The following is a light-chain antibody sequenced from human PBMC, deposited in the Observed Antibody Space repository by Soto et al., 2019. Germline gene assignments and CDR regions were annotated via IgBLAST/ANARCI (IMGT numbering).Light chain of an antibody. CDR1: QSVSSSY. V-gene: IGKV3-15*01. J-gene: IGKJ1*01. CDR3: HQYNKWPSLP. CDR2: GAS. Sequence: EIVLTQSPGTLSLSPGERATLSCRASQSVSSSYLAWYQQKPGQAPRLLIYGASSRATGIPARFSGSGSGTEFTLTISSLQSEDFAVYYCHQYNKWPSLPLGQATKVDIK.